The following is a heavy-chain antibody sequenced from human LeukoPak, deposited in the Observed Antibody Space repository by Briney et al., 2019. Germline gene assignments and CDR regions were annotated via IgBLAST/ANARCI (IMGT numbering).Heavy chain of an antibody. CDR3: ARGQDGELAY. CDR2: INHSGST. J-gene: IGHJ4*02. D-gene: IGHD6-6*01. CDR1: GGSFSGYY. Sequence: SSETLSLTCAVYGGSFSGYYWSWIRQPPGKGLEWIGEINHSGSTNYNPSLKSRVTISVDTSKNQFSLKLSSVTAADTAVYYCARGQDGELAYWGQGTLVTVSS. V-gene: IGHV4-34*01.